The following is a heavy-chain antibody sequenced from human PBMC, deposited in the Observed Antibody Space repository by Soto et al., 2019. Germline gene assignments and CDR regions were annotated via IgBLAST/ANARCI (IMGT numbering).Heavy chain of an antibody. CDR2: IHYNGNT. CDR3: AREENLGRGPHPLHF. Sequence: SETLSLTCTVSGDSLSAYSWSWVRQPPGKGLEWIGNIHYNGNTKYNPSLKSRVTMSVDTSKNQFSLKLISVTAADTAKYFCAREENLGRGPHPLHFWGQGPRVPVPS. J-gene: IGHJ4*02. D-gene: IGHD1-26*01. CDR1: GDSLSAYS. V-gene: IGHV4-59*01.